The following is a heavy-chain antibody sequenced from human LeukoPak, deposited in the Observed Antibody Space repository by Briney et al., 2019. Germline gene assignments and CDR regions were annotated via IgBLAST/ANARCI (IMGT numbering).Heavy chain of an antibody. CDR3: ARGHYCSSTSCYGSVDY. CDR1: GYTFTSYD. Sequence: ASVKVSCKXSGYTFTSYDINWVRQATGQGLEWMGWMNPNSGNTGYSQKFQGRVTMTRNTSISTAYMELSSLRSEDTAVHYCARGHYCSSTSCYGSVDYWGQGTLVTVSS. J-gene: IGHJ4*02. D-gene: IGHD2-2*01. V-gene: IGHV1-8*01. CDR2: MNPNSGNT.